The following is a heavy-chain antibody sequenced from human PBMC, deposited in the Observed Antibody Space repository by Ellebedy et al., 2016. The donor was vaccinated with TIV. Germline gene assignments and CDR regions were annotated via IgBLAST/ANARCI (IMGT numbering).Heavy chain of an antibody. CDR2: ISGSGTNA. J-gene: IGHJ6*02. CDR1: GFTFSNYA. CDR3: AQTNWGSGGFYGMDV. V-gene: IGHV3-23*01. D-gene: IGHD7-27*01. Sequence: GESLKISCAASGFTFSNYAMTWVRQAPGKGLEWVSAISGSGTNAHYTDSLRGRFTISRDNSKNTLYLQMDSLRAEDTAVYYCAQTNWGSGGFYGMDVWGQGTTVTVSS.